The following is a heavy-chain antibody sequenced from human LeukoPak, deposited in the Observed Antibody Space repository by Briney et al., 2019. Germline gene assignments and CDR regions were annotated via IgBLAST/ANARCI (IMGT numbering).Heavy chain of an antibody. Sequence: PGGSLRLSCAASGFTFSSNAMSWVRQAPGKGLEWVSAISGSGGSTYYADSVKGRFTISRDNSKNTLYLQMNSLRAEDTAVYYCAKATPPSGSYSGAVDYWGQGTLVTVSS. D-gene: IGHD3-10*01. CDR3: AKATPPSGSYSGAVDY. CDR1: GFTFSSNA. CDR2: ISGSGGST. J-gene: IGHJ4*02. V-gene: IGHV3-23*01.